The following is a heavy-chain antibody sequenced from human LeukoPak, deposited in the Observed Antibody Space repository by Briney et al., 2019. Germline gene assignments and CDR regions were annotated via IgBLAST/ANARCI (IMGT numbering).Heavy chain of an antibody. J-gene: IGHJ6*03. CDR1: GGSISSSSYY. D-gene: IGHD5/OR15-5a*01. CDR2: IYYSGST. V-gene: IGHV4-39*01. Sequence: SETLSLTCTVSGGSISSSSYYWGWIRQPPGKGVEWIGSIYYSGSTYYNPSLKSRVTISVDTSKNQFSLKLSSVTAADTAVYYCARHRVGPEVSTDPTSYYYYMDVWGKGTTVTVSS. CDR3: ARHRVGPEVSTDPTSYYYYMDV.